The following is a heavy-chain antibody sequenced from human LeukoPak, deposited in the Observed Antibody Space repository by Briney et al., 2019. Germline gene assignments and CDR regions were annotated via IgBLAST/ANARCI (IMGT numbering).Heavy chain of an antibody. CDR2: FKPSCGTT. CDR3: AREKGIAGPFDL. J-gene: IGHJ2*01. V-gene: IGHV1-46*01. CDR1: RYTFTSYY. D-gene: IGHD6-13*01. Sequence: ASVKPSCKASRYTFTSYYIHWVRQAPGQGLGWMGIFKPSCGTTSYAQKFQGRVTMTRDTSTSTVYMELSCLRSEDTAVYYCAREKGIAGPFDLWGRGTLVAVSS.